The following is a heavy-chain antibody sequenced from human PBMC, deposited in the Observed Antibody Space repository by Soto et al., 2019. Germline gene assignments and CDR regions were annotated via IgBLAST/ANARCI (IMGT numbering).Heavy chain of an antibody. D-gene: IGHD6-19*01. V-gene: IGHV3-23*01. J-gene: IGHJ4*02. CDR1: GFTFSSYA. CDR2: ISGSGGST. CDR3: AVPYSSGWPYYFDY. Sequence: GGSLRLSCAASGFTFSSYAMSWVRQAPGKGLEWVSAISGSGGSTYYADSVKGRFTTSRDNSKNTLYLQMNSLRAEDTAVYYCAVPYSSGWPYYFDYWGQGTLVTVSS.